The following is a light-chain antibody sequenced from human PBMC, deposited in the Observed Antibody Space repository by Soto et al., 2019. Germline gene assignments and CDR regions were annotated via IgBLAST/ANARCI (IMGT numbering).Light chain of an antibody. Sequence: EIVMTQSPATLSVSPVQRATLSCRASQSVSSDLAWYQQKPGQAPRLLIYGASTRATGIPARFSGSGSGTKFTLTISSLQSEDFAVYYCQQYNNWPLTFGQGTKVDIK. CDR1: QSVSSD. CDR3: QQYNNWPLT. V-gene: IGKV3-15*01. J-gene: IGKJ1*01. CDR2: GAS.